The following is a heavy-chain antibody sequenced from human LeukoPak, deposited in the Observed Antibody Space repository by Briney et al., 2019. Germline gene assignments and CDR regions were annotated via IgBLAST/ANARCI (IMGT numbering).Heavy chain of an antibody. CDR1: GGSISSSSYY. Sequence: SETLSLTCTVSGGSISSSSYYWGWIRQPPGKGLEWIGSIYYSGSTYYNPSLKSRVTISVDTSKNQFSLKLSSVTAADTAVYYCASAPPGIAAAGYYSYYGMDVWGQGTTVTVSS. J-gene: IGHJ6*02. D-gene: IGHD6-13*01. V-gene: IGHV4-39*01. CDR3: ASAPPGIAAAGYYSYYGMDV. CDR2: IYYSGST.